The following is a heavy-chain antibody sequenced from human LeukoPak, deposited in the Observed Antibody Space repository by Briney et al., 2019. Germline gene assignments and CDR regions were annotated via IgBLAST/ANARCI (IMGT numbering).Heavy chain of an antibody. CDR3: ARVISGTWLWF. CDR1: GYTFTGYY. Sequence: ASVKFSCKASGYTFTGYYMHWVRQAPGQGLEWMGRIIATLEIANDAQKFQSRVTITADKSTSTAYMELSSLRPEDTAVYYCARVISGTWLWFWGQGTLVTVSS. V-gene: IGHV1-69*02. CDR2: IIATLEIA. J-gene: IGHJ4*02. D-gene: IGHD1-14*01.